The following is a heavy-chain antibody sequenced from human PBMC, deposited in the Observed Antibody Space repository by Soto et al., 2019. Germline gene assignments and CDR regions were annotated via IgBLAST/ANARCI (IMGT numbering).Heavy chain of an antibody. CDR1: GGTFSSYA. Sequence: GASVKVSCKASGGTFSSYAISWVRQAPGQGLEWMGGIIPIFGTANYAQKFQGRVTITADESTSTAYMELSSLRSEDTAVYYCARAVSYGLDRIALDYWGQGTLVTVSS. CDR3: ARAVSYGLDRIALDY. D-gene: IGHD5-18*01. CDR2: IIPIFGTA. J-gene: IGHJ4*02. V-gene: IGHV1-69*13.